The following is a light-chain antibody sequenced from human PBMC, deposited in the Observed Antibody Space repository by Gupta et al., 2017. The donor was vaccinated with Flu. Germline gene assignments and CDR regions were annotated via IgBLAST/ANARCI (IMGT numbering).Light chain of an antibody. Sequence: GDRVTITCRASQSLNGWLAWYQQKPREAPKLLIYKTSSLKSGVPSRFSGSGSGTEFTLSISSLQPDDFATYYCQQYTSYPLAFGGGTKVEIK. V-gene: IGKV1-5*03. CDR3: QQYTSYPLA. CDR2: KTS. J-gene: IGKJ4*01. CDR1: QSLNGW.